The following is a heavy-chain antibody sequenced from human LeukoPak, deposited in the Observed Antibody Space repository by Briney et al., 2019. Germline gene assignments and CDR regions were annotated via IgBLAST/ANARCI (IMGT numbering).Heavy chain of an antibody. CDR1: GGSISSYY. CDR3: ARAYSSGWPYYYYYYDMDV. Sequence: TSETLSLTCTVSGGSISSYYWSWIRQPPGKGLEWIGYIYYSGSTNYNPSLKSRVTISVDTSKNQFSLKLSSVTAADTAVYYCARAYSSGWPYYYYYYDMDVWGQGTTVTVSS. CDR2: IYYSGST. D-gene: IGHD6-19*01. V-gene: IGHV4-59*01. J-gene: IGHJ6*02.